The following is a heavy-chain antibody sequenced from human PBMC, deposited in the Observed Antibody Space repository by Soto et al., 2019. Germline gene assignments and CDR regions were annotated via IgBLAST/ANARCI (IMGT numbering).Heavy chain of an antibody. CDR3: ARDHRFGVFYYGMDV. J-gene: IGHJ6*02. CDR1: GGSISSGGYY. D-gene: IGHD3-16*01. V-gene: IGHV4-31*03. Sequence: QVQLQESGPGLVKPSQTLSLTCTVSGGSISSGGYYWSWIRQHPGKGLEWIGYIYYSGSTYYNPSHKSRVTISVDTSKNQFSMKLSSVTAADTAVYYCARDHRFGVFYYGMDVWGQGTTVTVSS. CDR2: IYYSGST.